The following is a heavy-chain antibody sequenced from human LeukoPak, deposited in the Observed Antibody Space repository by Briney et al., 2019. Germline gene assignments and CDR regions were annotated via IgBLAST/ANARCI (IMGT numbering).Heavy chain of an antibody. V-gene: IGHV4-39*01. CDR1: GGSISSSSYY. CDR2: IYYSGRT. J-gene: IGHJ4*02. Sequence: SETLSLTCTVSGGSISSSSYYWGWIRQPPGKGLEWIGSIYYSGRTYSNPSLKSRVTISVDTSKNQFSLKLSSVTAADTAVYYCARHGGGAARGLDYWGQGTLVTVSS. D-gene: IGHD6-6*01. CDR3: ARHGGGAARGLDY.